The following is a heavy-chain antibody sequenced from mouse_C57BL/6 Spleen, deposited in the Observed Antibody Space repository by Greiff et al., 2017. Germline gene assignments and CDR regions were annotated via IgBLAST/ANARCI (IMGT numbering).Heavy chain of an antibody. V-gene: IGHV1-50*01. J-gene: IGHJ2*01. CDR2: IDPSDSYT. D-gene: IGHD2-4*01. CDR1: GYTFTSYW. CDR3: ARRYDYDVDY. Sequence: QVQLQQPGAELVKPGASVKLSCKASGYTFTSYWMQWVQQRPGQGLEWIGDIDPSDSYTNSNQKFKGKATFSIDTASSTAYMHLSSLTSEDSAVYYCARRYDYDVDYWGQGTTLTVSS.